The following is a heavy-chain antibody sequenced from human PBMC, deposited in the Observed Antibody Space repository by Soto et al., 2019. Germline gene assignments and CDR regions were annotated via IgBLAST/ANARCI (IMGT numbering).Heavy chain of an antibody. CDR3: ATGSGYCSGCSCYSDLDY. CDR1: GGTFSSYA. Sequence: SVKVSCKASGGTFSSYAISWVRQAPGQGLEWMGGIIPIFGTANYAQKFQGRVTITADESTSTAYMELSSLRSEDTAVYYCATGSGYCSGCSCYSDLDYWGQGTLVTVSS. D-gene: IGHD2-15*01. J-gene: IGHJ4*02. V-gene: IGHV1-69*13. CDR2: IIPIFGTA.